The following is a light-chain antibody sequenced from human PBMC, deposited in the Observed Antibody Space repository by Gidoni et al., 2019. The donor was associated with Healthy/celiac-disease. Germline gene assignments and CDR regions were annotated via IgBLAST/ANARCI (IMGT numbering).Light chain of an antibody. CDR2: DVS. Sequence: QSALTQPASVSGSPGQSITISCTGTSSDVGGYNYVSWYQQHPGQAPKLMIYDVSNRPSGVSNRFSGSKSGNTASLTISGLQAEDEADYYCSSYTSSSTPYVFGTGTKVXVL. CDR1: SSDVGGYNY. V-gene: IGLV2-14*01. J-gene: IGLJ1*01. CDR3: SSYTSSSTPYV.